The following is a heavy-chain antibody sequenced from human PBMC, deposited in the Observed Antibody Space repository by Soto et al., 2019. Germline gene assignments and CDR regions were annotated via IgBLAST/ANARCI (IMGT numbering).Heavy chain of an antibody. Sequence: ITLKASGPTLVKPTQTLTLTCTFSGFSLNTGGVGVGWVRQPRGKAMEWLALIYWDDDERYRPSLRSRLNSTKDTINNQVVLTMNHMDPEDTATYYCVRNWRYYGGDYYYGLDAWGQGPTVTFSS. CDR1: GFSLNTGGVG. V-gene: IGHV2-5*02. CDR3: VRNWRYYGGDYYYGLDA. CDR2: IYWDDDE. J-gene: IGHJ6*02. D-gene: IGHD3-10*01.